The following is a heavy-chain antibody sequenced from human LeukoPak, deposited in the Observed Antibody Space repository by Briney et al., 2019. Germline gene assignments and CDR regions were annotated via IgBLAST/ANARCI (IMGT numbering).Heavy chain of an antibody. Sequence: ASVKVSCKASGYTFTSYAMNWVRQAPGQGLEWMGWINTNTGNPTYAQGFTGRFVFSLDTSVSTAYLQISSLKAEDTAVHYCASKKSGSYNPEPPDYWGQGTLVTVSS. CDR1: GYTFTSYA. J-gene: IGHJ4*02. CDR3: ASKKSGSYNPEPPDY. D-gene: IGHD1-26*01. CDR2: INTNTGNP. V-gene: IGHV7-4-1*02.